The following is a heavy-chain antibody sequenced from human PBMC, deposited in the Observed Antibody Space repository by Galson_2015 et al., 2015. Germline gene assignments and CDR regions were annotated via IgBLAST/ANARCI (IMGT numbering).Heavy chain of an antibody. V-gene: IGHV1-46*01. J-gene: IGHJ4*02. D-gene: IGHD3-22*01. CDR1: GYTFTSYY. CDR2: INPSGGST. CDR3: ARDLSTMIVVVTPYY. Sequence: SVKVSCKASGYTFTSYYMHWVRQAPGQGLEWMGIINPSGGSTSYAQKFQGRVTMTRDTSTSTVYMELSSLRSEDTAVYYCARDLSTMIVVVTPYYWGQGTLVTVSS.